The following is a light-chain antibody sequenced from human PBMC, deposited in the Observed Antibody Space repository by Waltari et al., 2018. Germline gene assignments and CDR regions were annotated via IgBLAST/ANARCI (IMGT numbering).Light chain of an antibody. J-gene: IGLJ1*01. CDR1: CSHPGSGPA. CDR2: DNT. CDR3: QSHDSTLDVYV. V-gene: IGLV1-40*01. Sequence: QSVLTQPPSVSGAPGQRVTISCPGICSHPGSGPALLWYQQLPGTAPKPLSYDNTKRPSGVHDRFSGSKSGTSASLAITGLQAEDEADYYCQSHDSTLDVYVVGSGTMVTVL.